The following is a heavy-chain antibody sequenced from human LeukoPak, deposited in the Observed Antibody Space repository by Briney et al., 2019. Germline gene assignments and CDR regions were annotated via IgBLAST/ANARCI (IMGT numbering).Heavy chain of an antibody. V-gene: IGHV1-69-2*01. CDR3: ARDDLPYYGSGRSFDY. D-gene: IGHD3-10*01. CDR2: VDPEDGET. J-gene: IGHJ4*02. Sequence: ASVKISCKVSGYTFTDYYMHWVQQAPGKGLEWMGLVDPEDGETIYAEKFQGRVTITADTSTDTAYMELSSLRSEDTAVYYCARDDLPYYGSGRSFDYWGQGTLVTVSS. CDR1: GYTFTDYY.